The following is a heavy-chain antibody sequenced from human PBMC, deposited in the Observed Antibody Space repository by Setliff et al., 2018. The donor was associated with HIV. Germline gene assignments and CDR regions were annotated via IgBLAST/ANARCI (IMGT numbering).Heavy chain of an antibody. J-gene: IGHJ2*01. CDR1: GYTFTGYY. CDR3: ARAPTTDYGDYVDWYFDL. D-gene: IGHD4-17*01. Sequence: ASVKVSCKASGYTFTGYYMHWVRQAPGQGLEWMGRINPNSGGTNYAQKFQGRVTMTRDTSTSTVYMELSSLRSEDTAVYYCARAPTTDYGDYVDWYFDLWGRGTLVTVSS. CDR2: INPNSGGT. V-gene: IGHV1-2*06.